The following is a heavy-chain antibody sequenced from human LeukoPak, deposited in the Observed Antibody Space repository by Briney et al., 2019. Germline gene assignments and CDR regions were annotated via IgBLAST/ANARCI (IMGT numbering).Heavy chain of an antibody. J-gene: IGHJ3*02. Sequence: ASVKVSCKASGYTFTGYYMHWVRQAPGQGLEWMGWINPNSGGTNYAQKLQGRVTMTRDTSTSTVYMELSSLRSEDTAVYYCARGYYYDSSGYYPPLGDAFDIWGQGTMVTVSS. D-gene: IGHD3-22*01. CDR3: ARGYYYDSSGYYPPLGDAFDI. CDR1: GYTFTGYY. V-gene: IGHV1-2*02. CDR2: INPNSGGT.